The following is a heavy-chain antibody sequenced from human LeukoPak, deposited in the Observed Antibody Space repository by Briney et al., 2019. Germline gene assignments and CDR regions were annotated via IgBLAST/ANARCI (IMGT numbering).Heavy chain of an antibody. Sequence: SETLSLTCTVSGYSITSGYYWGWIRQPPGKGLEWIGTIYHSGSTYYNPSLKSRVTISVDTSKNQFSLKLSSVTAADPAMYYCARDRGGLDAFDIWGQGTMVTVSS. J-gene: IGHJ3*02. V-gene: IGHV4-38-2*02. CDR2: IYHSGST. CDR3: ARDRGGLDAFDI. D-gene: IGHD3-10*01. CDR1: GYSITSGYY.